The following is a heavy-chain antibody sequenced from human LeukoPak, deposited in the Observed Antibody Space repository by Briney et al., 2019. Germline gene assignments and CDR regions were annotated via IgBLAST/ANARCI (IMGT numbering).Heavy chain of an antibody. Sequence: GASVKVSCKASGYTFTGYYMHWVRQAPGQGLEWMGRINPNSGGTNYAQKFQGRVTMTRDTSISTAYMELSRLRSDDTAVYYCYSGSYYVGVRPMDVWGQGTTVTVSS. D-gene: IGHD1-26*01. CDR1: GYTFTGYY. J-gene: IGHJ6*02. CDR3: YSGSYYVGVRPMDV. V-gene: IGHV1-2*06. CDR2: INPNSGGT.